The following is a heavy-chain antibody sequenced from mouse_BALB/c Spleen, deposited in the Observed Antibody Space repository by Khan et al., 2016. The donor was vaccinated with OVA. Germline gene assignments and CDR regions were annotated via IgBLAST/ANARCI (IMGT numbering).Heavy chain of an antibody. CDR1: GYTFTTAG. CDR3: VGGGAADYGDDGDAMEY. Sequence: QIQLVQSGPELKKPGETVRISCKASGYTFTTAGIQWVQKMPGKGLKWIGWINTHSGVPKYAEDFKGRFAFSLEISVNTAYLQITNLKNEDTATYVCVGGGAADYGDDGDAMEYWGQGTSVTVSS. D-gene: IGHD2-2*01. V-gene: IGHV9-4*02. J-gene: IGHJ4*01. CDR2: INTHSGVP.